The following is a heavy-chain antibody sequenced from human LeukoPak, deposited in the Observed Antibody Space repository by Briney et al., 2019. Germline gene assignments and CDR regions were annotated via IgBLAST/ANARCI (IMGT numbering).Heavy chain of an antibody. D-gene: IGHD2-2*01. Sequence: SETLSLTCAVYGGSFSGYYWSWIRQPPGKGLEWIGEINHSGSTNYNPSLKSRVTISVDTSKNQFSLKLSSVTAADTAVYYYASRVVPAARAEYFQHWGQGTLVTVSS. CDR3: ASRVVPAARAEYFQH. CDR1: GGSFSGYY. CDR2: INHSGST. V-gene: IGHV4-34*01. J-gene: IGHJ1*01.